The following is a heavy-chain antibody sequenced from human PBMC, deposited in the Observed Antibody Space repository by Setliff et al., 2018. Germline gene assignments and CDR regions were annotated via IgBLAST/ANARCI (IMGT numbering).Heavy chain of an antibody. D-gene: IGHD5-18*01. Sequence: SVKVSCKASGGTFRSYGISCVRQAPGQGLEWMGGTIPSFGSTNYAQKFQDRVTIITDGSTSTDYMELSSLRTEDKAVYYCAREGVDTRSSTDYRYYMDVWGKGTTVTVSS. CDR2: TIPSFGST. J-gene: IGHJ6*03. CDR1: GGTFRSYG. V-gene: IGHV1-69*05. CDR3: AREGVDTRSSTDYRYYMDV.